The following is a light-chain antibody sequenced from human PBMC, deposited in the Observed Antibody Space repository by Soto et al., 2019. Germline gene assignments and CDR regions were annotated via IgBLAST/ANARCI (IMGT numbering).Light chain of an antibody. CDR3: SSYAGSNNVV. CDR1: SSDVGGYHY. J-gene: IGLJ3*02. Sequence: QSALTQPPSASGSPGQSVTISCTGTSSDVGGYHYVSWYQHHPGKAPKLLIYEVNKRPSGVPDRFSCSRSGNTASLTVSGLQAEDEADYYCSSYAGSNNVVFGGGTKLTVL. V-gene: IGLV2-8*01. CDR2: EVN.